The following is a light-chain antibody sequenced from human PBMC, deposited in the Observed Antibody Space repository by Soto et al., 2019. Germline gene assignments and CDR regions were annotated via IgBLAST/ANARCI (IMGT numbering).Light chain of an antibody. CDR2: KAS. Sequence: DIQMTQSPSTLSASVGDRDTITCRASQSISSWLAWYQQKPGKAPKLLIYKASSLESGVPSRFSGSGSGTEFTLTICSLQPDDFATYYCQQYNSYSRTFGQGAKVDIK. V-gene: IGKV1-5*03. J-gene: IGKJ1*01. CDR3: QQYNSYSRT. CDR1: QSISSW.